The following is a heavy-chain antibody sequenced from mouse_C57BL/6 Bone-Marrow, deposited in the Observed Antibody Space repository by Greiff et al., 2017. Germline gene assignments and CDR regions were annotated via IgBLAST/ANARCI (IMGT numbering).Heavy chain of an antibody. J-gene: IGHJ2*01. Sequence: EVMLVESVAELVRPGASVKLSCTASGFNIKNTYMHWVKQRPEQGLEWIGRIDPANGNTKYAPKFQGKATIPADKSSNTAYLQLSSLTSEDTATDYCAREPLYYDYDAGDYWGQGTTLTVSS. V-gene: IGHV14-3*01. CDR1: GFNIKNTY. CDR2: IDPANGNT. D-gene: IGHD2-4*01. CDR3: AREPLYYDYDAGDY.